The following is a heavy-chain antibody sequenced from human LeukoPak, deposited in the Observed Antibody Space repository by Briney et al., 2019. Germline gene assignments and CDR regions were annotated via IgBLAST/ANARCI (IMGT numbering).Heavy chain of an antibody. V-gene: IGHV4-59*12. CDR1: GGSLSSYY. Sequence: SETLSLTCTVSGGSLSSYYWSWIRQPPGKGLEWIGYIYHSGSTYYNPSLKSRVTISVDRSKNQFSLKLSSVTAADTAVYYCARGPYGDYGFDPWGQGTLVTVSS. CDR2: IYHSGST. CDR3: ARGPYGDYGFDP. J-gene: IGHJ5*02. D-gene: IGHD4-17*01.